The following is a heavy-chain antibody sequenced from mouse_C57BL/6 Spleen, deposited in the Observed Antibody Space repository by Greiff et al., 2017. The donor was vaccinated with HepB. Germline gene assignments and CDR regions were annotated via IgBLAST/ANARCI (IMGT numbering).Heavy chain of an antibody. V-gene: IGHV1-39*01. D-gene: IGHD1-1*01. J-gene: IGHJ4*01. CDR3: ARSDYYGKRYYYAMDY. Sequence: EVQLQHSGPELVKPGASVKISCKASGYSFTDYNMNWVKQSNGKSLEWIGVINPNYGTTSYNQKFKGKATLTVDQSSSTAYMQLNSLTSEDSAVYYGARSDYYGKRYYYAMDYWGQGTSVTVSS. CDR2: INPNYGTT. CDR1: GYSFTDYN.